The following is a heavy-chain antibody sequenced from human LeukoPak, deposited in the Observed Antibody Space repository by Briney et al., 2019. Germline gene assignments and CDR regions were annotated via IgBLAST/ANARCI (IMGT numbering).Heavy chain of an antibody. Sequence: GGSLRLSCTASGFTFSASWMSWVRQAPGKGREWGANIKEDGNEKCYVDSVKGRFTISRDNAKNSLYLQMNSLRAEDTTVYYCVKDRLRFSYWGQGTLVTVSS. J-gene: IGHJ4*02. CDR3: VKDRLRFSY. V-gene: IGHV3-7*03. CDR2: IKEDGNEK. D-gene: IGHD3-16*01. CDR1: GFTFSASW.